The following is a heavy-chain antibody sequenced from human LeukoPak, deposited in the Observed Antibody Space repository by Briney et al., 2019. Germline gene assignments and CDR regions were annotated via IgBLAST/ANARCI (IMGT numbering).Heavy chain of an antibody. CDR3: AKDGSRIS. V-gene: IGHV4-31*03. CDR2: VYRSGSA. J-gene: IGHJ5*02. Sequence: TLSLTCTVSGDSIISGNYYWNWTRQHPGQGLEWIGSVYRSGSAAYNPSLRGRVTISVDTSMNQFSLRLASVTAADTAVYYCAKDGSRISWGQGILVTVSS. CDR1: GDSIISGNYY.